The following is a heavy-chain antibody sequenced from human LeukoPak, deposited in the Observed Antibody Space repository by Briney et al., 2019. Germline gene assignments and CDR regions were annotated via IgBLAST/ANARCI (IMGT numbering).Heavy chain of an antibody. V-gene: IGHV3-7*01. CDR3: VRDFRFLDDY. CDR2: IKQDGSEK. CDR1: GFTLSTYW. Sequence: GGSLRLSCAASGFTLSTYWMTWVRQAPGKGLEWVANIKQDGSEKYYVDSVKGRFTISRDNAKNSLYLQMNSLRAEDTAMYYCVRDFRFLDDYWGQGTQVTVSS. D-gene: IGHD3-3*01. J-gene: IGHJ4*02.